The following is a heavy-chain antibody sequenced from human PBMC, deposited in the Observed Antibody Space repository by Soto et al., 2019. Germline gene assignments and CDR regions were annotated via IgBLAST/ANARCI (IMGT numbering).Heavy chain of an antibody. D-gene: IGHD6-13*01. CDR1: GFTFSSYA. Sequence: GGSLRLSCAASGFTFSSYAMSWVRQAPGKGLEWVSAISGSGGSTYYADSVKGRFTISRDNSKNTLYLQMNSLGAEDTAVYYCAKTPSVYSSSWYVLINFDYWGQGTLVTVSS. J-gene: IGHJ4*02. CDR3: AKTPSVYSSSWYVLINFDY. CDR2: ISGSGGST. V-gene: IGHV3-23*01.